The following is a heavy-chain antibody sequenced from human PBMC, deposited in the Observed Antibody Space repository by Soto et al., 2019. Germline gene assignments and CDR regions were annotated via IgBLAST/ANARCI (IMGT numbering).Heavy chain of an antibody. J-gene: IGHJ3*01. Sequence: EKQLVESGGALAQPGGSLRLSCVGSGFTFSIYALTWVRQAPGKGLEWVSLITNNGDTTFFGDSVKGRCSISRDNSKKTLYVEMEDPRAEVTAVYDCAMWAGDGGAFEVWGEGTMV. CDR1: GFTFSIYA. V-gene: IGHV3-23*04. CDR3: AMWAGDGGAFEV. D-gene: IGHD3-10*01. CDR2: ITNNGDTT.